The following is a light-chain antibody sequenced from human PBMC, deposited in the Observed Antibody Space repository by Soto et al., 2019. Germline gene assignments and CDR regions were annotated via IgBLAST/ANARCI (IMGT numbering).Light chain of an antibody. CDR3: CSYTGTWEV. V-gene: IGLV2-11*01. CDR2: DVS. CDR1: SSDVGGYNY. Sequence: QSVLTQPRSVSGSPGQSVTISCTGTSSDVGGYNYVSWYQHHPGKAPKLMIYDVSERPSGVPDRFSGSKSGNTASLTISGLQGEDEADYYCCSYTGTWEVFGGGTKLTVL. J-gene: IGLJ2*01.